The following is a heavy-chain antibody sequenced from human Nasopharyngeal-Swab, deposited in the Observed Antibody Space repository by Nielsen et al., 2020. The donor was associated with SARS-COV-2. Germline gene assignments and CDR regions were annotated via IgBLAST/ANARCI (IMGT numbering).Heavy chain of an antibody. Sequence: GVLKISCAASGFPFSSYAMSWVRQAPGKGLEWVSAISGSGGIAFYADSVTGRFTISRDNSKSTLYLQMNSLRAEDTAVYYCAAARGYTDWGQGTLVTVSS. V-gene: IGHV3-23*01. CDR1: GFPFSSYA. J-gene: IGHJ4*02. D-gene: IGHD6-13*01. CDR3: AAARGYTD. CDR2: ISGSGGIA.